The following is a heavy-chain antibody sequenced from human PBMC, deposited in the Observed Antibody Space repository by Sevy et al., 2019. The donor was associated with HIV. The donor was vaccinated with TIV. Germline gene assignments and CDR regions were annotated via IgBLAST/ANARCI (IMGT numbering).Heavy chain of an antibody. CDR1: QFNFDTYA. V-gene: IGHV3-33*01. CDR3: ATNMVHAGAYDSYFNF. Sequence: GGSLRLSCVASQFNFDTYAIHWVRQAPGKGLEWVAMIWYDGSSKAYAESVKGRFAISRDNSQNTAFLQMNSLRAEDTGVYYCATNMVHAGAYDSYFNFWGQGSLVTVSS. J-gene: IGHJ4*02. D-gene: IGHD3-10*01. CDR2: IWYDGSSK.